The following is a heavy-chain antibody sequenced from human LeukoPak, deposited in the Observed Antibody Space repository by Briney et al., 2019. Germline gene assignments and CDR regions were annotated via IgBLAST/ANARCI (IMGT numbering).Heavy chain of an antibody. V-gene: IGHV3-33*08. D-gene: IGHD3-16*01. CDR2: IWYDGSKQ. CDR3: ARESGGDVIDM. CDR1: GFTFNYFA. Sequence: GGSLRLSCTASGFTFNYFAMHWVRQAPGKGLEWVALIWYDGSKQYYADSVKGRFTISRDSSTLFLQMNSLRAEDTAVYYCARESGGDVIDMWGQGTMVTVSS. J-gene: IGHJ3*02.